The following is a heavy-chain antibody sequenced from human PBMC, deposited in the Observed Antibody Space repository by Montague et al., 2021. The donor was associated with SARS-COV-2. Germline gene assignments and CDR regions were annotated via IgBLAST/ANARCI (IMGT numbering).Heavy chain of an antibody. Sequence: PALVKPTQTLTLTCTLSGLPLSTSGLCVGWIRQPPGTALEWLALXDWDDDKYYSPSLKTRLSISKDTSKNQVVLTMANMEPVDTATYYCARIPNDSWYVSYFDYWGQGILVTVSS. CDR1: GLPLSTSGLC. V-gene: IGHV2-70*01. CDR2: XDWDDDK. CDR3: ARIPNDSWYVSYFDY. D-gene: IGHD6-13*01. J-gene: IGHJ4*02.